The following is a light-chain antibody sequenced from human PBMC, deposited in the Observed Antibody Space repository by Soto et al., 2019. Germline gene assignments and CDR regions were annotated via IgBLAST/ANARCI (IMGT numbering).Light chain of an antibody. V-gene: IGKV3-15*01. J-gene: IGKJ1*01. CDR2: GAS. CDR3: QQYHDWPPWT. CDR1: QSVSTN. Sequence: EIVMTQSPATLSVSPGERATLSCRASQSVSTNVAWYQQKPGQAPRLIIYGASTRATGIPARFSGGGSGTEFTLTISSLQSEDFASFYCQQYHDWPPWTFGQGTKVEFK.